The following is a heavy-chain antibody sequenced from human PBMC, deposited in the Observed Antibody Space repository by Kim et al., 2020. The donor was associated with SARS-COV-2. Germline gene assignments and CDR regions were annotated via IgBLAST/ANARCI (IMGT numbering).Heavy chain of an antibody. J-gene: IGHJ6*03. CDR2: ISSSSIYI. V-gene: IGHV3-21*01. CDR1: GFTFSTYS. Sequence: GGSLRLSCAASGFTFSTYSMNWVRQAPGKGLEWVSSISSSSIYIYYADSVKGRFTISRDNAKNSLYLQMNSLRAEDTAVYYCARDTPDIVGATIYYYYMDVWGKGTTVTVSS. CDR3: ARDTPDIVGATIYYYYMDV. D-gene: IGHD1-26*01.